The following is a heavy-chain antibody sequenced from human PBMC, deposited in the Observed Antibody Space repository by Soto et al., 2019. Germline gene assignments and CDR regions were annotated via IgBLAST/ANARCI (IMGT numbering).Heavy chain of an antibody. V-gene: IGHV4-59*08. Sequence: PSETLSLTCTVSGGSISSYYWSWFRQPPGKGLEWIGYIYYSGSTNYNPSLKSRVTISVDTSKNQFSLKLSSVTAADTAVYYCAIAPYYGSGSSFDYWGQGTLVTVSS. D-gene: IGHD3-10*01. CDR1: GGSISSYY. CDR3: AIAPYYGSGSSFDY. CDR2: IYYSGST. J-gene: IGHJ4*02.